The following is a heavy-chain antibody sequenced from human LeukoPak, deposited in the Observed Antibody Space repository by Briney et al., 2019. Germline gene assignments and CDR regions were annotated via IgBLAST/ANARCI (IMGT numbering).Heavy chain of an antibody. J-gene: IGHJ4*02. V-gene: IGHV4-30-2*01. CDR1: GGSISSGGYS. Sequence: SETLSLTCAVSGGSISSGGYSWSWIRQPPGKGLEWIGYIYHSGSTCYDPSLKSRVTISVDRSKNQFSLKLSSVAAADTAVYYCARARISYYDSSGYYYLYYFDYWGQGTLVTVSS. CDR3: ARARISYYDSSGYYYLYYFDY. D-gene: IGHD3-22*01. CDR2: IYHSGST.